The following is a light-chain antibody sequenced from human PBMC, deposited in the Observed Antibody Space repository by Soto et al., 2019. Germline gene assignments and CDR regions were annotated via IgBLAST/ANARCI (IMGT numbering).Light chain of an antibody. J-gene: IGKJ5*01. CDR3: QQYXNWPPIT. CDR2: GAS. V-gene: IGKV3-15*01. CDR1: QSVSGN. Sequence: EIVMTQSPATLSVSPGERATLSCRASQSVSGNLAWYQQKPGQAPRLLIYGASTRATGIPARFSGSGSGTEFTLTISSLQSEDXAVYXCQQYXNWPPITFGQGTRLEIK.